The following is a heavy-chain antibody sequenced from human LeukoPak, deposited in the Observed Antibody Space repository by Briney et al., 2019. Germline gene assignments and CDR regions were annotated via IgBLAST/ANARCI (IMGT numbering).Heavy chain of an antibody. V-gene: IGHV4-61*05. J-gene: IGHJ4*02. Sequence: PSETLSLTCTVSGGSISSSSYYWGWIRQPPGKGLEWIGYIYYSGSTNYNPSLKSRVTISVDTSKNQFSLKLSSVTAADTAVYYCARLTGGYSSSWYYFDYWGQGTLVTVSS. CDR2: IYYSGST. D-gene: IGHD6-13*01. CDR1: GGSISSSSYY. CDR3: ARLTGGYSSSWYYFDY.